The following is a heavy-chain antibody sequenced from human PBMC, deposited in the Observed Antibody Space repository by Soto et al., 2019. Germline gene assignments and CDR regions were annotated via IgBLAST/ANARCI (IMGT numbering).Heavy chain of an antibody. D-gene: IGHD1-1*01. V-gene: IGHV4-39*01. Sequence: SETLSLTCTVSGYSLSSNTFYWGWIRQPPGKGLEWIGNIDFSGRTSYNPSLRSRVTISADTSKKQFSLKLSSVTAADTAVYYCARLSGDNPIHYSGQGTLVTVSS. CDR3: ARLSGDNPIHY. CDR2: IDFSGRT. CDR1: GYSLSSNTFY. J-gene: IGHJ4*02.